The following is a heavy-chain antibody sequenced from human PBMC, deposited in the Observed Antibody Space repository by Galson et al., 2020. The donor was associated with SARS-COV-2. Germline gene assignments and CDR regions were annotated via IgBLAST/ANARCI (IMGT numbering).Heavy chain of an antibody. CDR3: ARDRYYIDAGSDRNAFDV. J-gene: IGHJ3*01. CDR2: IYYSGHT. Sequence: ASETLSLICTVSGGSLNSDNYYWTWIRQYPGRGLEWIGYIYYSGHTSYKPSLKSRVDISMDTSKNQFSLRLTSVTAADTALYYCARDRYYIDAGSDRNAFDVWGQGTMVTVSS. D-gene: IGHD3-10*01. V-gene: IGHV4-31*03. CDR1: GGSLNSDNYY.